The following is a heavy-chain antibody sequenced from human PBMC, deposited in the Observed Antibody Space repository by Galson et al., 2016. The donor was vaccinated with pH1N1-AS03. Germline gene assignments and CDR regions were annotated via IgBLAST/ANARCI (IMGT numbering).Heavy chain of an antibody. Sequence: SETLSLTCAVSGGSISSSNLWSWVRQPPGKGLEWIGEIYHSGSSNYNPSLKSRVTISVDKSKNQFSLKLTSLTAADTAVYYCAGATRDNWDEQGFYFDYWGQGTLVTGPS. D-gene: IGHD1-1*01. CDR3: AGATRDNWDEQGFYFDY. J-gene: IGHJ4*02. CDR2: IYHSGSS. CDR1: GGSISSSNL. V-gene: IGHV4-4*02.